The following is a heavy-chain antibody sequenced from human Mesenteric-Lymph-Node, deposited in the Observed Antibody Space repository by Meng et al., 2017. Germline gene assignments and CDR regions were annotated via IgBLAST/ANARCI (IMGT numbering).Heavy chain of an antibody. CDR1: GYSFPTYG. CDR2: VNAASGNT. J-gene: IGHJ4*02. Sequence: QVQRVQSVAEVKNPGASVKVSCKTSGYSFPTYGIHWVRQAPGQSLEWMGWVNAASGNTRYSQKFQDRVTINRDTSASSAYMEVSSLRSEDTAVYYCAKSSLHAGTLYFDSWGQGTLVTVSS. D-gene: IGHD2-21*02. V-gene: IGHV1-3*01. CDR3: AKSSLHAGTLYFDS.